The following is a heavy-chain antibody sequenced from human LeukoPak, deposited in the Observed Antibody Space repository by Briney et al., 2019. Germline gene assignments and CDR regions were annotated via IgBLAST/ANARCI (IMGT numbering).Heavy chain of an antibody. D-gene: IGHD6-13*01. V-gene: IGHV4-59*12. J-gene: IGHJ4*02. CDR2: IYYSVST. CDR3: ARAPLTQFFLPGIAAAGRTGGFDY. Sequence: PSETLSLTCTVSGGSISSYYWSWLRQPPGKGLEWIGDIYYSVSTNYNPPLTSRVPISVDTSKNQFSLKLSSVTAADTAVYYCARAPLTQFFLPGIAAAGRTGGFDYWGQGTLVTVSS. CDR1: GGSISSYY.